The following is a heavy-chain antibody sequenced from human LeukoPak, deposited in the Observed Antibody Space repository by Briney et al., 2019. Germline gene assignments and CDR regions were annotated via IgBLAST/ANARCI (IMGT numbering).Heavy chain of an antibody. J-gene: IGHJ3*02. CDR3: AREGEGYYDAFDI. V-gene: IGHV3-23*01. CDR1: GFTFSSFA. D-gene: IGHD3-16*01. Sequence: GGSLRLSCAASGFTFSSFAMSWVRQAPGKGLEWVSSISGSGDSTYYADSVKGRFTISRDNSKNTLYLQMNSLRAEDTAVYYCAREGEGYYDAFDIWGQGTMVTVSS. CDR2: ISGSGDST.